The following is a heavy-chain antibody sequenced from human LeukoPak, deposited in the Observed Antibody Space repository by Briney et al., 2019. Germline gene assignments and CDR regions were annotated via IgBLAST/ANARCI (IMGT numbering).Heavy chain of an antibody. V-gene: IGHV4-4*07. D-gene: IGHD6-13*01. CDR2: IYTSGGT. CDR3: ARESNRLSIAAAAPFDP. Sequence: SETLSLTCTVSGGSISSYYWSWIRQPAGKGLEWIGRIYTSGGTNYNPSLKSRVTMSVDTSKNQFSLKLSSVTAADTAVYYCARESNRLSIAAAAPFDPWGQGTLVTVSS. CDR1: GGSISSYY. J-gene: IGHJ5*02.